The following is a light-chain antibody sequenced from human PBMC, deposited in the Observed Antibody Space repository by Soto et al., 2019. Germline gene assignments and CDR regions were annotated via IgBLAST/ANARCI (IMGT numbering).Light chain of an antibody. CDR2: EVV. J-gene: IGLJ1*01. V-gene: IGLV2-14*01. CDR3: TSYTSSSTLV. Sequence: QSALTQPASVSGSPGQSITISCTGTSSYVGVYNYVSWYQHHPGKAPKLMIYEVVNRPSGVSNRFAGSKSGITASLTISGLHAEDEADYYCTSYTSSSTLVFGTGTKLTVL. CDR1: SSYVGVYNY.